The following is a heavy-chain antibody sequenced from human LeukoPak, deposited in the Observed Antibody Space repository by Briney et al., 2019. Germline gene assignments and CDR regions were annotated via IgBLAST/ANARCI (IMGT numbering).Heavy chain of an antibody. CDR1: GYTFTGYY. V-gene: IGHV1-2*02. Sequence: GASVKVSCKASGYTFTGYYMHWVRQAPGQGLEWMGWINPNSGGTNYAQKFQGRVTMTRDTSISTAYMELSRLRSDDTAVYYCARGSYGGNPGDAFDIWGQGTMVTVSS. D-gene: IGHD4-23*01. J-gene: IGHJ3*02. CDR3: ARGSYGGNPGDAFDI. CDR2: INPNSGGT.